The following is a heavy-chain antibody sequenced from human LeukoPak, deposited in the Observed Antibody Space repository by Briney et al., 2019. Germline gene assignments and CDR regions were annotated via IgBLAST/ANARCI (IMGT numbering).Heavy chain of an antibody. J-gene: IGHJ4*02. CDR2: IYYSGTT. Sequence: PSETLSLTCAVSGGSISSTTSYWGWIRQPPGKGLEWIGYIYYSGTTYCNPSLKSRVTILVDTSKNQFSLKLSSVTAADTAVYYCARFVVVPAAMRSFDYWGQGSLVTVSS. V-gene: IGHV4-30-4*08. CDR3: ARFVVVPAAMRSFDY. D-gene: IGHD2-2*01. CDR1: GGSISSTTSY.